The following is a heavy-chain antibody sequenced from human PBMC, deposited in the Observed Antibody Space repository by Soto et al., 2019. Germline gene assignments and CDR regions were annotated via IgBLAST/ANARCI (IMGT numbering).Heavy chain of an antibody. D-gene: IGHD3-10*01. V-gene: IGHV3-30-3*01. CDR3: AAHGSGTSFYFDY. CDR2: ITYDGSDN. CDR1: GFTFSKYA. Sequence: QVQLVESGGGVVQPGRSLRLSCAASGFTFSKYAMHWVRQAPAKGLEWVAVITYDGSDNFYADSVRGRFTISRDNSKNTLYLQMNSLRVEDTAVYYCAAHGSGTSFYFDYWGQGALVTVSS. J-gene: IGHJ4*02.